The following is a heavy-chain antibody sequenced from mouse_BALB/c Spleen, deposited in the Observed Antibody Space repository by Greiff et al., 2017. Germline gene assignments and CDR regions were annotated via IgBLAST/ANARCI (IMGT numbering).Heavy chain of an antibody. D-gene: IGHD1-1*01. CDR3: AFYYGSSSWFAY. V-gene: IGHV14-1*02. CDR1: GFNIKDYY. CDR2: IDPENGNT. Sequence: EVKLQESGAELVRPGALVKLSCKASGFNIKDYYMHWVKQRPEQGLEWIGWIDPENGNTIYDPKFQGKASITADTSSNTAYLQLSSLTSEDTAVYYCAFYYGSSSWFAYWGQGTLVTVSA. J-gene: IGHJ3*01.